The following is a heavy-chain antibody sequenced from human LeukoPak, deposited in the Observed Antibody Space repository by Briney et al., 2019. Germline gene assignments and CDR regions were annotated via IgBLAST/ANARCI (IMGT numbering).Heavy chain of an antibody. J-gene: IGHJ4*02. CDR3: AKDMGYSSGWYGSPFDY. V-gene: IGHV3-9*01. CDR2: ISWNSGSI. CDR1: GFTFDDYA. Sequence: PGGSLRLSCAASGFTFDDYAMHWVRQAPGKGLEWVSGISWNSGSIGYADSVKGRFTISRDNAKNSLYLQMNSLRAEDTALYYCAKDMGYSSGWYGSPFDYWGQGTLVTVSS. D-gene: IGHD6-19*01.